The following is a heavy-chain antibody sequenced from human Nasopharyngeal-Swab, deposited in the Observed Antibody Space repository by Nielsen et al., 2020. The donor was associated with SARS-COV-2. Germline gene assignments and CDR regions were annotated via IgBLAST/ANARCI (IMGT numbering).Heavy chain of an antibody. CDR1: GGSVSSGSYY. CDR3: ARGAQRSDWV. D-gene: IGHD2-21*02. Sequence: SETLSLTCTVSGGSVSSGSYYWSWIRQAPGKGLEWIGYIYYSGSTNYNLSLKSRVTISVDTSKNQFSLKLNSVTPEDTAVYYCARGAQRSDWVWSQGTLVTVSS. CDR2: IYYSGST. J-gene: IGHJ4*02. V-gene: IGHV4-61*01.